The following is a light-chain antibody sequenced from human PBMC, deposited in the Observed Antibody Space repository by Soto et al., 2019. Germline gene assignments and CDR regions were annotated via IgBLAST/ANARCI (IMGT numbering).Light chain of an antibody. CDR3: QSYDSSLSGVV. J-gene: IGLJ2*01. CDR2: DDI. CDR1: SSNIRARYD. Sequence: QSVLTQPPSVSGAPGQRVTISCTGSSSNIRARYDVHWYQQLPGTAPKLLIYDDINRPSGVPDRFSGSKSGTSASLAITGLQAEDEAEYYCQSYDSSLSGVVFGGGTKLIVL. V-gene: IGLV1-40*01.